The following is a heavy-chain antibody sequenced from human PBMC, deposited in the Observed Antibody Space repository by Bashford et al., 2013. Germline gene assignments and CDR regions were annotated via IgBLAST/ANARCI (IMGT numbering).Heavy chain of an antibody. J-gene: IGHJ2*01. V-gene: IGHV2-26*01. D-gene: IGHD5-12*01. Sequence: SGPTLVKPTETLTLTCTVSGFSLSNARMGVSWIRQPPGKALEWLAHIFSNDEKSYSTSLKSRLTISKDTSKSQVVLTMTNMDPVDTATYYCARTATSGYDFYWYFDLWGRGTLVTVSS. CDR2: IFSNDEK. CDR1: GFSLSNARMG. CDR3: ARTATSGYDFYWYFDL.